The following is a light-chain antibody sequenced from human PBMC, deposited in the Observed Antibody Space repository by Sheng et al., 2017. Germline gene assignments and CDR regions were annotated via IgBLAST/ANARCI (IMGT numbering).Light chain of an antibody. CDR2: GAS. J-gene: IGKJ1*01. V-gene: IGKV3-20*01. Sequence: VLTQSPGTLSLSPGERATLSCRASQSIAISFLAWYQQRPGQAPRLLIYGASSRAIGIPDRFSGSESGTDFTLTISRLEPEDFALYFCQHYGSGWTFGQGTKVEIK. CDR1: QSIAISF. CDR3: QHYGSGWT.